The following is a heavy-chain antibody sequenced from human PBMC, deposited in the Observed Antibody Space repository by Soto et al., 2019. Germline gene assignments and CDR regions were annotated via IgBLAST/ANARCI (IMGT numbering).Heavy chain of an antibody. CDR2: INSDGSST. CDR3: VRTSLVVAAATREDY. V-gene: IGHV3-74*01. CDR1: GFTFSSYW. Sequence: EVQLVESGGGLVQPGESLRRSGAASGFTFSSYWMHWVRQAPGKGLVWVSRINSDGSSTSYAVSVTGRFTISRDNAKNRLYLQMNSLRAEDTAVYYCVRTSLVVAAATREDYWGQGTLVTVSS. J-gene: IGHJ4*02. D-gene: IGHD2-15*01.